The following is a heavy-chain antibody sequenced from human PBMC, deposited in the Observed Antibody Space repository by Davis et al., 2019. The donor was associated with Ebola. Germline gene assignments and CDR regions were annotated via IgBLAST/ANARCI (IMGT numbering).Heavy chain of an antibody. CDR3: GGIRGQWLES. J-gene: IGHJ4*02. CDR1: GESVSGIY. D-gene: IGHD6-19*01. Sequence: PSETLSLTCAVSGESVSGIYWTWTRQSPGKGLEWIGEFNQSGRTFYNPSLKSRVTVSLDTSQNHFSLRLTSVTAADTAMYYCGGIRGQWLESRGQGSLVTVST. CDR2: FNQSGRT. V-gene: IGHV4-34*01.